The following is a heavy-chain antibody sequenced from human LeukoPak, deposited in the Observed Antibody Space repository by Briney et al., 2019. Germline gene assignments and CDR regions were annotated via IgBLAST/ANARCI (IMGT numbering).Heavy chain of an antibody. J-gene: IGHJ6*03. CDR1: GYTFTSYD. Sequence: ASVKVSCKASGYTFTSYDINWVRQAPGQGPEWMGIINPSDASTTYAQKFQGRVTMTRDMSTSTVYMELSSLRSEDTAVYYCARLARYSWSPISPLYYYYYMDVWGKGTTVTVSS. D-gene: IGHD1-26*01. CDR2: INPSDAST. V-gene: IGHV1-46*01. CDR3: ARLARYSWSPISPLYYYYYMDV.